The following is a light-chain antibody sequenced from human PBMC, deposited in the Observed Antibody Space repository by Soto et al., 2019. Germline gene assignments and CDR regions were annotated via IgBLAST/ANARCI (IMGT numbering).Light chain of an antibody. CDR1: PGMSSS. J-gene: IGKJ1*01. CDR2: ATS. CDR3: QKYNTAPRT. V-gene: IGKV1-27*01. Sequence: DFQLTQYPSYLSTSIGGRVTITCRASPGMSSSLAWYQQKPGKPPRPLIYATSSLHSGVPPRFSGSGSGTEFTLTISSLQPEDVATYYCQKYNTAPRTFGQGNKVEIK.